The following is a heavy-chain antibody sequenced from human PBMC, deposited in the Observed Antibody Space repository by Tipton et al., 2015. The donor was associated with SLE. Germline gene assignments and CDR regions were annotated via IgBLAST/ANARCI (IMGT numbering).Heavy chain of an antibody. J-gene: IGHJ4*02. Sequence: LRLSCTVSGGSIRSYYWTWIRQPPGKRLEWIAYIYHSGITNYNPPLQSRVTISVDRSKNQFSLKLTSMTAADTAVYYCVRDFWSGYGFFDSWGQGSLVTVSP. CDR1: GGSIRSYY. CDR2: IYHSGIT. CDR3: VRDFWSGYGFFDS. V-gene: IGHV4-59*12. D-gene: IGHD3-3*01.